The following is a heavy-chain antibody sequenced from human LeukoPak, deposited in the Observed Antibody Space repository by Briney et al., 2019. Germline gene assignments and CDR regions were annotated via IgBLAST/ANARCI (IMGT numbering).Heavy chain of an antibody. D-gene: IGHD3-22*01. J-gene: IGHJ4*02. CDR2: IYYSGST. CDR1: GGSISSSSSY. Sequence: SETLSLTCTVSGGSISSSSSYWGWIRQPPGKGLEWIGSIYYSGSTYYNPSLKSRVTISVDTSKNHFSLKLSSVTAADTAVYYCARHRRYDSSGYYGYYFDYWGQGTLVTVSS. CDR3: ARHRRYDSSGYYGYYFDY. V-gene: IGHV4-39*01.